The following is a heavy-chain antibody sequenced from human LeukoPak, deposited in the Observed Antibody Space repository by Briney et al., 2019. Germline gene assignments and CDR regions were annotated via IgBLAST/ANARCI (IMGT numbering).Heavy chain of an antibody. CDR2: ISYDGSNK. V-gene: IGHV3-30*18. D-gene: IGHD2-2*02. J-gene: IGHJ5*02. Sequence: AGGSLRLSCAASGFTFSSYGMHWVRQAPGKGLEWVAVISYDGSNKYYADSVKGRFTISRDNSKNTLYLQMNSLRAEDTAVYYCAKDLIVVVPAAISNWFDPWGRETLVTVSS. CDR3: AKDLIVVVPAAISNWFDP. CDR1: GFTFSSYG.